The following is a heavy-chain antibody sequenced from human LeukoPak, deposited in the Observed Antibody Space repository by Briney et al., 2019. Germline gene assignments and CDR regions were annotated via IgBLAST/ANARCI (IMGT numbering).Heavy chain of an antibody. V-gene: IGHV4-4*07. CDR1: GGSFSGYS. CDR3: AREDPLVAARGLDY. Sequence: SETLSLTCAVYGGSFSGYSWNWVRQPAGKGLEWVGRIYASGNTDYNPSLKSRLTMSMDTSKNQFSLRLSSVSAADTAVYFCAREDPLVAARGLDYWGQGTLVTVSS. D-gene: IGHD2-15*01. J-gene: IGHJ4*02. CDR2: IYASGNT.